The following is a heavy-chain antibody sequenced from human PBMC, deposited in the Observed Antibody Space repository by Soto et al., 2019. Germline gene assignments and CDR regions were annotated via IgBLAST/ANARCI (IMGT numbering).Heavy chain of an antibody. V-gene: IGHV3-11*01. Sequence: QVQLVESGGGLVKPGGSLRLSCAASGFTFSDYYMSWIRQAPGKGLEWVSYISSSGSTIYYADSVKGRFTISRDNAKNSLYLQMNSLRAEDTAVYYCARDGHCTNGVCQPPDYYYYYMDVWDKGTTVTVSS. J-gene: IGHJ6*03. CDR3: ARDGHCTNGVCQPPDYYYYYMDV. D-gene: IGHD2-8*01. CDR2: ISSSGSTI. CDR1: GFTFSDYY.